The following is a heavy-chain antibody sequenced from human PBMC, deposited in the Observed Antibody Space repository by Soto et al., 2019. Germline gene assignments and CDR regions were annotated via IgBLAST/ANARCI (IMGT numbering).Heavy chain of an antibody. J-gene: IGHJ4*02. CDR2: ISYDGSNK. D-gene: IGHD2-15*01. CDR3: AKETYSGPLDY. V-gene: IGHV3-30*18. Sequence: QVQLVESGGGVVQPGRSLRLSCAASGFTFSSYGMHWVRQAPGKGLEWVAVISYDGSNKYYADSVKGRFTISRDNSKNTPYLQMNSLRAENTAVYYCAKETYSGPLDYWGQGTLVTVSS. CDR1: GFTFSSYG.